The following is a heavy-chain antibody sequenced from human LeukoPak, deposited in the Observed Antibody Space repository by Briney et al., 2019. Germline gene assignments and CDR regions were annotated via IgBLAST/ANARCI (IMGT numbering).Heavy chain of an antibody. CDR2: IRAYNGNT. D-gene: IGHD6-13*01. CDR3: ARGLARKGGIAAVWVWFDP. Sequence: PVASVKVSCKASGYTFTNYGITGVRQAPGQGREWMGWIRAYNGNTNYAQNLQGRVTMTTDTSTSTAYMELRSLRSDDTAVYYCARGLARKGGIAAVWVWFDPWGQGTLVTVSS. J-gene: IGHJ5*02. V-gene: IGHV1-18*01. CDR1: GYTFTNYG.